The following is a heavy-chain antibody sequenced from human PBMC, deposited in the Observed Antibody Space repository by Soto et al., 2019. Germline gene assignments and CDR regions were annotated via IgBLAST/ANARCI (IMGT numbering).Heavy chain of an antibody. CDR1: GGFLSESY. CDR3: AGDYGDVDWFDP. CDR2: INHVGST. D-gene: IGHD4-17*01. Sequence: SETLSLTCAVYGGFLSESYWTWIRQPPGKGLEWIGEINHVGSTNYNPSLKSRVNISVDTSKNQFSLKLSSVTAADTAVYYCAGDYGDVDWFDPWGQGTLVTVSS. J-gene: IGHJ5*02. V-gene: IGHV4-34*01.